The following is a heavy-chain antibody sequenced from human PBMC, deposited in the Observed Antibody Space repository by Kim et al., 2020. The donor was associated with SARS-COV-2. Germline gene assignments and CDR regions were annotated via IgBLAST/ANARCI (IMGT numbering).Heavy chain of an antibody. D-gene: IGHD5-12*01. CDR2: MNPNSGNT. Sequence: ASVKVSCKASGYTFTSYDINWVRQATGQGLEWMGWMNPNSGNTGYAQKFQGRVTMTRNTSISTAYMELSSLRSEDTAVYYCARGSIVATIFNYYYYMDVWGKGTTGTVSS. J-gene: IGHJ6*03. CDR1: GYTFTSYD. CDR3: ARGSIVATIFNYYYYMDV. V-gene: IGHV1-8*01.